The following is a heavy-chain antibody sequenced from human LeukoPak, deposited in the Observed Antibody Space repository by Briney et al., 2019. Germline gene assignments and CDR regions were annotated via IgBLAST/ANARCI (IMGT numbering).Heavy chain of an antibody. CDR2: ISYDGSNK. Sequence: GGSLRLSCAASGVTFSSYGMHWVRQAPGKGLEWVAVISYDGSNKYYADSVKGRFTISRDNSKNTLYLQMNSLRAEDTAVYYCAKGAYSSGWLNLDYWGQGTLVTVSS. J-gene: IGHJ4*02. D-gene: IGHD6-19*01. CDR1: GVTFSSYG. V-gene: IGHV3-30*18. CDR3: AKGAYSSGWLNLDY.